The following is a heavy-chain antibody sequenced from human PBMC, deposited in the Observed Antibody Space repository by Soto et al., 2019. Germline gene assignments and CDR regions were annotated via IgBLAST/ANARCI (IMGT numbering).Heavy chain of an antibody. CDR3: AHKGGRGAGMDV. CDR1: GFSVSTSGVG. V-gene: IGHV2-5*02. D-gene: IGHD2-15*01. Sequence: QITLKESGPTLVKPTQTLTLTCTCSGFSVSTSGVGVAWIRQPPGKALELLALIYWDDDKRYSPFLQSRVTITKDTSKNQVVLTMTNMDPVDTATYYCAHKGGRGAGMDVWGQGTTVTVSS. CDR2: IYWDDDK. J-gene: IGHJ6*02.